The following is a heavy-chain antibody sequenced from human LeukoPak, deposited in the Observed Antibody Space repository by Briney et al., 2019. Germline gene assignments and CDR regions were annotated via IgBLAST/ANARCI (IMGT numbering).Heavy chain of an antibody. D-gene: IGHD6-13*01. V-gene: IGHV3-23*01. CDR2: ICGSGGAT. J-gene: IGHJ4*02. CDR1: GFTFSTYA. Sequence: PGGSLRLSCAASGFTFSTYALSWVRQAPGKGLEWVSVICGSGGATYYEDSVKGGVTISRDNSTKTLFLQMNSLGAADTAVYYCAKGSSSSCYGNFDYWGQGTLVTVSS. CDR3: AKGSSSSCYGNFDY.